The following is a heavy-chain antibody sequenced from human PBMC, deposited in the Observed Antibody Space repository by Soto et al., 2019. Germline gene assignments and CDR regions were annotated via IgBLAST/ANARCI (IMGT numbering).Heavy chain of an antibody. J-gene: IGHJ4*02. Sequence: QVQLVQSGAEVKKPGASVKVSCKASGYTFTSYYMHWVRQAPGQGLEWMGIINPSGGSTSYAQKFRGRVTMTRATSTSTVYMELSSLRSEDTAVYYCARVWGDYGDLDYWGKGPLVTVSS. D-gene: IGHD4-17*01. CDR1: GYTFTSYY. CDR3: ARVWGDYGDLDY. CDR2: INPSGGST. V-gene: IGHV1-46*01.